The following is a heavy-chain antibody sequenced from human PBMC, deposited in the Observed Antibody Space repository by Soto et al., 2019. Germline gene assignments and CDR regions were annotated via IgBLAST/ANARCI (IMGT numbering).Heavy chain of an antibody. CDR1: GFTFSSYA. CDR2: ISSNGGST. D-gene: IGHD1-1*01. CDR3: VKESPSWNPDGGYFQH. J-gene: IGHJ1*01. Sequence: GGSLRLSCSASGFTFSSYAMHWVRQAPGKGLEYVSAISSNGGSTYYADSVKGRFTISRDNSKNTLYLQMSSLRAEDTAVYYCVKESPSWNPDGGYFQHWGQGTLVTVSS. V-gene: IGHV3-64D*06.